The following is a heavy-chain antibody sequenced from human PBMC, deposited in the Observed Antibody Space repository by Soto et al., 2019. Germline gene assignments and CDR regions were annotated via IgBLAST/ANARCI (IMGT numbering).Heavy chain of an antibody. J-gene: IGHJ6*02. CDR3: ARVPYVVNNSTTTTVMDV. CDR2: IRYDGSNI. D-gene: IGHD3-10*02. CDR1: GNIFNGYG. V-gene: IGHV3-33*01. Sequence: GGSLRLSCAASGNIFNGYGMHWVRQPPCKGLEWVAVIRYDGSNIFYADSVKGRFTISRDNSKNTLYLQMNSLRAEDTAVYYCARVPYVVNNSTTTTVMDVWGQGTTVPVS.